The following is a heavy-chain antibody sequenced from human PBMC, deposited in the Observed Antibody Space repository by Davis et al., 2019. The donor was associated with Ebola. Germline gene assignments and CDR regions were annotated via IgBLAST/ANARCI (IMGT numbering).Heavy chain of an antibody. D-gene: IGHD3-3*01. Sequence: AASVKVSCKASGYTFTSYYMHWVRQAPGKGLEWMGGFDPEDGETIYAQKLQGRVTMTTDTSTSTAYMELGSLRSDDTAVYYCARVAKYDSLGYWGQGTLVTVSS. CDR2: FDPEDGET. CDR3: ARVAKYDSLGY. V-gene: IGHV1-18*04. CDR1: GYTFTSYY. J-gene: IGHJ4*02.